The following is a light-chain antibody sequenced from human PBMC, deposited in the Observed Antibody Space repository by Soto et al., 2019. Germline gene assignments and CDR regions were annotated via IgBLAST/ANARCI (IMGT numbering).Light chain of an antibody. CDR1: QSVSSSY. CDR2: GAS. Sequence: EIVLTQSPGTLSLSPGERATLSRRASQSVSSSYLAWYQQKPGQAPRLLIYGASSRATGIPDRFSGSGSGTDFTLTISRLEPADFAVYYCQQYGSSEWTFGQGTKVDIK. CDR3: QQYGSSEWT. V-gene: IGKV3-20*01. J-gene: IGKJ1*01.